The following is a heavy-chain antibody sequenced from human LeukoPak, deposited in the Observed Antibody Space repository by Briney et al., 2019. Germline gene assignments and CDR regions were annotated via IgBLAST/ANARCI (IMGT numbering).Heavy chain of an antibody. J-gene: IGHJ5*02. CDR2: SHHSGSS. CDR3: APRGDIEHSYVYGKWFDP. CDR1: GGSFSAYY. Sequence: SETLSLTCAVYGGSFSAYYWTWIRQPPGKGLEWIGESHHSGSSNYNSSLRSRVTISVDTSYKQFSLRLSSVTAADTAVYYCAPRGDIEHSYVYGKWFDPWGQGTRVTVSS. D-gene: IGHD5-18*01. V-gene: IGHV4-34*01.